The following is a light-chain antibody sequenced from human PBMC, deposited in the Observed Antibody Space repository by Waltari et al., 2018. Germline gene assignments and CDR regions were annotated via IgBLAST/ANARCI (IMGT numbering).Light chain of an antibody. V-gene: IGKV2-28*01. CDR1: QSLLHSNGYNY. CDR2: LGS. CDR3: MQALQTRAT. Sequence: DIVMTQSPLSLPVTPGEPASISCRSSQSLLHSNGYNYLDWYLQKPGQSPQLLIYLGSNRASGVPDRFSGSGSGTDFTLKISRVEAEDVGVYYCMQALQTRATFGGGPRWRSN. J-gene: IGKJ4*01.